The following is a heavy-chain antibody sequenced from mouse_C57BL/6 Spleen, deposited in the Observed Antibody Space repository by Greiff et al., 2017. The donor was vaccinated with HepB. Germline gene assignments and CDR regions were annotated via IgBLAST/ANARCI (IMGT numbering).Heavy chain of an antibody. CDR3: TTPTIVTRYYFDY. V-gene: IGHV14-1*01. Sequence: VQLQQSGAELVRPGASVKLSCTASGFNIKDYYMHWVKQRPEQGLEWIGRIDPEDGDTEYAPKFQGKATMTADTSSNTAYLQLSSLTSEDTAVYYCTTPTIVTRYYFDYWGQGTTLTVSS. D-gene: IGHD2-5*01. CDR1: GFNIKDYY. J-gene: IGHJ2*01. CDR2: IDPEDGDT.